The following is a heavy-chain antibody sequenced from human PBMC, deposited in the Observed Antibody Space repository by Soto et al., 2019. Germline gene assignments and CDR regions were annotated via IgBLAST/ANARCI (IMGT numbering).Heavy chain of an antibody. CDR2: IYYSGST. CDR1: GGSISSYN. V-gene: IGHV4-59*08. CDR3: ARCLHYGSGRYYKLEPLYAY. D-gene: IGHD3-10*01. Sequence: SETLSLTCTVSGGSISSYNWSWIRQPPGKGLEWIGYIYYSGSTNYNPSLKSRVTISVDTSKNQFSLKLSSVTAADTAVYYCARCLHYGSGRYYKLEPLYAYRARRTLVLVSS. J-gene: IGHJ4*02.